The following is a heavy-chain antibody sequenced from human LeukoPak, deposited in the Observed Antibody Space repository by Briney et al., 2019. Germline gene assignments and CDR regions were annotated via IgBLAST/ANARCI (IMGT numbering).Heavy chain of an antibody. Sequence: ASVKVSCKASGYTFTSYAMHWVRQAPGQRLEWMEWVNAGNGNTNSSQKFQGRVTITRDTSASTAYMELSSLRSEDTAVYYCARDMVAVAFDIWGQGTMVTVSS. V-gene: IGHV1-3*01. D-gene: IGHD2-15*01. CDR1: GYTFTSYA. CDR3: ARDMVAVAFDI. J-gene: IGHJ3*02. CDR2: VNAGNGNT.